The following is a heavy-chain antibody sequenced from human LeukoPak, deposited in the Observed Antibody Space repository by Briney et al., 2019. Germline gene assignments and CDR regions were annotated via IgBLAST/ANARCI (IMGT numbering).Heavy chain of an antibody. J-gene: IGHJ4*02. V-gene: IGHV3-7*01. CDR2: IKEDGSEK. CDR3: ARIAAAGFDF. D-gene: IGHD6-13*01. Sequence: GGSPRLSCAASGFTLSSFWMSWVRQAPGKGLEWVANIKEDGSEKYYVDSVKGRFTISRDNAKNLLYLQMNSLRAEDTAVYFCARIAAAGFDFWGQGTAVTVSS. CDR1: GFTLSSFW.